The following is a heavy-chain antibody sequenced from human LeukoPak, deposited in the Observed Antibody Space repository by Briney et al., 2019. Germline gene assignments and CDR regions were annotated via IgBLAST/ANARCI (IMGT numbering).Heavy chain of an antibody. D-gene: IGHD1-26*01. J-gene: IGHJ4*02. Sequence: GGSPRLSCAASGFTFDDYTMHWVRQAPGKGLEWVSLISWDGGSTYYADSVKGRFTISRDNSKNSLYLQMNSLRTEDTALYYCATLLTGGGSYDYWGQGTLVTVSS. CDR3: ATLLTGGGSYDY. CDR1: GFTFDDYT. CDR2: ISWDGGST. V-gene: IGHV3-43*01.